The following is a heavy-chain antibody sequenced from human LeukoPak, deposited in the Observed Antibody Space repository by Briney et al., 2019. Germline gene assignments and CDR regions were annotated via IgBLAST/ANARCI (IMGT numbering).Heavy chain of an antibody. D-gene: IGHD3-9*01. Sequence: SETLSLTCTVSGGSISSYYWSWLRQPPGKGLEWIGNIYYSGSTKYNPSLKSRVTISVDTSKKQFSLKLSSVTAADTAVYYCARSKDILTGYCFDYWGQGTLVTVSS. J-gene: IGHJ4*02. CDR1: GGSISSYY. CDR3: ARSKDILTGYCFDY. V-gene: IGHV4-59*01. CDR2: IYYSGST.